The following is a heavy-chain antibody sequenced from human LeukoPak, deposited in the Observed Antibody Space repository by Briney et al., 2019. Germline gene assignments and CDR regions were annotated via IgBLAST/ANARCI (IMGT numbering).Heavy chain of an antibody. V-gene: IGHV4-34*01. Sequence: SETLSLTCAVYGWSFRGYYWSWIRQPPGKRLEWIGETNQSGGANYNPSLGSRVSILVDTSKNQFSLKLRSMTAADTAVYFCATIQRDHAFDIWGQGTMVTVSS. D-gene: IGHD6-25*01. CDR3: ATIQRDHAFDI. CDR2: TNQSGGA. J-gene: IGHJ3*02. CDR1: GWSFRGYY.